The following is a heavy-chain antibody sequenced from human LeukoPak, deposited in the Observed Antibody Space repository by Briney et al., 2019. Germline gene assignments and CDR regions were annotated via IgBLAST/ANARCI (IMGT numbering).Heavy chain of an antibody. CDR3: ARKYYYDSSGSLDY. CDR2: IIPIFGTA. J-gene: IGHJ4*02. D-gene: IGHD3-22*01. CDR1: GGTFSSYA. Sequence: GGSVKVSCKASGGTFSSYAISWVRQAPGQGLEWMGRIIPIFGTANYAQKFQGRVTITTDESTSTAYMELSSLRSEDTAVYYCARKYYYDSSGSLDYWGQGTLVTVSS. V-gene: IGHV1-69*05.